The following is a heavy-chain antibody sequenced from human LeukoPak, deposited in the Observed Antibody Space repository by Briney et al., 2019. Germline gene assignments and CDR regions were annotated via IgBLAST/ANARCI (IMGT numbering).Heavy chain of an antibody. D-gene: IGHD1-26*01. Sequence: GGPQTLPCTACGLIFTNSYVAWPRHATGKALEWVANIKQDGSTKHYVDSLKGRFTISRDNPKKSLYLQMNSLRADDTAVYYCARDTDGSLDYWGQGIPVTVAS. V-gene: IGHV3-7*01. CDR2: IKQDGSTK. CDR1: GLIFTNSY. J-gene: IGHJ4*02. CDR3: ARDTDGSLDY.